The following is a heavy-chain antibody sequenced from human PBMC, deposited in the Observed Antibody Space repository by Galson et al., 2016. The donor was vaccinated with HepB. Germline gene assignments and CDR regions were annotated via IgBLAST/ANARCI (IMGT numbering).Heavy chain of an antibody. V-gene: IGHV3-43*01. CDR2: ISWDGGSA. CDR3: AKDYGGNAQGFDA. Sequence: SLRLSCAASGFTFDDYSMHWVRQAPGKGLEWVSLISWDGGSAYYADSAKRRFTISRDNSKNSLYLQMNSLRTEDTVLYYCAKDYGGNAQGFDAWGQGTLVTVSS. CDR1: GFTFDDYS. J-gene: IGHJ4*02. D-gene: IGHD4/OR15-4a*01.